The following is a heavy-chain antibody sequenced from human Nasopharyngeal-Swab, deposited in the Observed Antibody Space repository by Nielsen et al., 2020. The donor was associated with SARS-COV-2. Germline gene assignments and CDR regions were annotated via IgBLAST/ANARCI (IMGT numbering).Heavy chain of an antibody. CDR1: GGSISSSNW. CDR2: IYHSGST. CDR3: ARDRVVVSIYYGMDV. V-gene: IGHV4-4*02. Sequence: GSLRLSCAVSGGSISSSNWWSWVRQPPGKGLEWIGEIYHSGSTNCNPSLKSRVTISVDKSKNQFSLKLSSVTAADTAVYYCARDRVVVSIYYGMDVWGQGTTVTVSS. D-gene: IGHD3-22*01. J-gene: IGHJ6*02.